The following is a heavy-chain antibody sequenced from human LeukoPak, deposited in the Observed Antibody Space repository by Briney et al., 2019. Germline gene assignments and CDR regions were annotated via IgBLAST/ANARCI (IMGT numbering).Heavy chain of an antibody. V-gene: IGHV3-74*01. CDR3: TRTENYGNLDS. J-gene: IGHJ4*02. CDR1: GFTFSADW. Sequence: GGSLRLSCEASGFTFSADWMHWVRQAPGKGLLWVSRINPAGGSTYYADSVKGRFSISRDNAKNTAYLQMNSLRAEDTAVYYCTRTENYGNLDSWGQGTLVTVSS. CDR2: INPAGGST. D-gene: IGHD1-7*01.